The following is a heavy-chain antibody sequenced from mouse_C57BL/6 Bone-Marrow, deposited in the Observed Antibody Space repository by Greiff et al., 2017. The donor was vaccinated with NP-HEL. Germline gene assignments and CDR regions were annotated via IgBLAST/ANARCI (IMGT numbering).Heavy chain of an antibody. CDR1: GFNFKDDY. CDR2: IDPENGDT. V-gene: IGHV14-4*01. CDR3: TTLVAAEDAMDY. D-gene: IGHD1-1*01. J-gene: IGHJ4*01. Sequence: VQLQQSGAELVRPGASVKLSCTASGFNFKDDYMHWVKQRPEQGLEWIGWIDPENGDTEYTSKFQGKATITADKSSNTAYLQLSSLTSEDTAVYYCTTLVAAEDAMDYWGQGTSVTVSA.